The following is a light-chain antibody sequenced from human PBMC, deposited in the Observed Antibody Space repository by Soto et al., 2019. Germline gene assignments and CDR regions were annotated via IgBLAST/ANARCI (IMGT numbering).Light chain of an antibody. J-gene: IGKJ3*01. CDR2: GAS. CDR3: QSYLSAPFT. CDR1: QGIANY. Sequence: DIQMTQSPSSLSASVGDRVTITCRATQGIANYLAWYQQKPGKAPKLLIYGASSLQSGVPSRFRGNGSGTDFTLTITSLQTEDVATYYCQSYLSAPFTFGPGTNVDIK. V-gene: IGKV1-27*01.